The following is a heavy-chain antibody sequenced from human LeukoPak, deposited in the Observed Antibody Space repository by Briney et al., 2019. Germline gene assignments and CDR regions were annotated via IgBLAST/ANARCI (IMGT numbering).Heavy chain of an antibody. D-gene: IGHD6-13*01. CDR1: GLTVSSNY. V-gene: IGHV3-66*01. CDR2: IYTGGSA. Sequence: GGSLRLSCAASGLTVSSNYMSWIRQAPGKGLEWVSVIYTGGSAYYADSVKGRFTISRDNSKNTLYLQMNSLRAEDTAVYYCARGYSSSWYLDWGQGTLVTVSS. J-gene: IGHJ4*02. CDR3: ARGYSSSWYLD.